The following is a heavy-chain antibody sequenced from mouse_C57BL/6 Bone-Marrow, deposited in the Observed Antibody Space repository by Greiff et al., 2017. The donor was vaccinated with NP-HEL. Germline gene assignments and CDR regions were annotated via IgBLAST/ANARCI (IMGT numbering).Heavy chain of an antibody. CDR3: SRYYGSSYYFDY. Sequence: VQLQESGAELVKPGASVKISCKASGYAFSSYWMNWVKQRPGKGLEWIGQIYPGDGDTNYNGKFKGKATLTADKSSSTAYMQLSSLTSEDSAVYFCSRYYGSSYYFDYWCQGTTLTVSS. J-gene: IGHJ2*01. CDR2: IYPGDGDT. D-gene: IGHD1-1*01. CDR1: GYAFSSYW. V-gene: IGHV1-80*01.